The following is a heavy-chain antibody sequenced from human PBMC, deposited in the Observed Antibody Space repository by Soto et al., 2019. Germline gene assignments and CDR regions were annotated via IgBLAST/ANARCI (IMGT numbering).Heavy chain of an antibody. CDR1: GYSFTSYW. V-gene: IGHV5-10-1*01. CDR2: IDPSDSYT. CDR3: ARHLPYYYDSSGYYQPPFDY. J-gene: IGHJ4*02. D-gene: IGHD3-22*01. Sequence: GESLKISCKGSGYSFTSYWISWVRQMPGKGLEWMGRIDPSDSYTNYSPSFQGHVTISADKSISTAYLQWSSLKASDTAMYYCARHLPYYYDSSGYYQPPFDYWGQGTLVTVSS.